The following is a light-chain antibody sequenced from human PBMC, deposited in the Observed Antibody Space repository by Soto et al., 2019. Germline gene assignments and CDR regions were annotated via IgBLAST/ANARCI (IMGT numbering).Light chain of an antibody. CDR3: DEYNTWPWT. J-gene: IGKJ1*01. V-gene: IGKV3-15*01. Sequence: ETLITQHPPPLSGSPCERATLSSTASHSVKNNLAWYQQQLGQAPRVLIYGASTRDSGIQARFTGSGSGTEFILTITRLQAEDSAVYDCDEYNTWPWTWGQGTEGDIK. CDR2: GAS. CDR1: HSVKNN.